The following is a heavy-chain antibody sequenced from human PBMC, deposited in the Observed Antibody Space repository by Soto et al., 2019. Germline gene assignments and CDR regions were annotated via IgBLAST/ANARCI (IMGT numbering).Heavy chain of an antibody. Sequence: PSETLSLTCTVSGGSISSSSYYWGWIRQPPGKGLEWIGSIYYSGSTYYNPSLKSRVTISVDTSKNQFSLKLSSVTAADTAVYYCARLIWDTQLELEKSPPHLPYYYYMDVWGKGTTVTVSS. V-gene: IGHV4-39*01. D-gene: IGHD1-7*01. CDR2: IYYSGST. J-gene: IGHJ6*03. CDR3: ARLIWDTQLELEKSPPHLPYYYYMDV. CDR1: GGSISSSSYY.